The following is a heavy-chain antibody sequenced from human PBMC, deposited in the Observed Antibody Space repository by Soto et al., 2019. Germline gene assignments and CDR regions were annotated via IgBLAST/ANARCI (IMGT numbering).Heavy chain of an antibody. CDR2: IIPILGIA. CDR3: ARDPTSYYFDD. CDR1: T. V-gene: IGHV1-69*04. J-gene: IGHJ4*02. Sequence: TRWWLRHEKKKGLEWMGRIIPILGIANYAQKFQGRVTITADKSTSTAYMELSSLRSEDTAVYYCARDPTSYYFDDWGQGTLVTVSS.